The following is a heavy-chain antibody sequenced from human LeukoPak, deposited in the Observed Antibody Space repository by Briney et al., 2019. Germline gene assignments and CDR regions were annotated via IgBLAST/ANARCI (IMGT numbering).Heavy chain of an antibody. CDR1: GYTFTGYY. CDR2: INPNSGGT. V-gene: IGHV1-2*02. CDR3: ARGASGVYTVTTSWFDP. Sequence: ASVKVSCKPSGYTFTGYYLHWVRQAPGQGLEWMGWINPNSGGTNYAQKFQGRVTMTRDTSISTAYMELSRLRSDDTAVYYCARGASGVYTVTTSWFDPWGQGTLVTVSS. J-gene: IGHJ5*02. D-gene: IGHD4-17*01.